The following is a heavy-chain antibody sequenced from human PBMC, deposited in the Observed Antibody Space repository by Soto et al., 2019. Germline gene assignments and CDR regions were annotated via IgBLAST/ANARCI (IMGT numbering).Heavy chain of an antibody. CDR2: IIPIFGTA. CDR1: GGTFSSYT. CDR3: ARVRPYAAAAPEPSFDI. D-gene: IGHD6-13*01. Sequence: QVQLVQSGAEVKKPGSSVKVSCKASGGTFSSYTISWVRQAPGQGLEWMGGIIPIFGTANYAQKFQGRVTNNADESTSTAYMELSSLRADNTAVYYCARVRPYAAAAPEPSFDIWGQGTMVTVSS. V-gene: IGHV1-69*12. J-gene: IGHJ3*02.